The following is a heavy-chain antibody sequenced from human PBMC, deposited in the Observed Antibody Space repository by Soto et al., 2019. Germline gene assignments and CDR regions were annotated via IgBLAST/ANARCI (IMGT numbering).Heavy chain of an antibody. J-gene: IGHJ4*02. CDR2: ISSNGGST. V-gene: IGHV3-64*01. CDR3: ARCSGWYPSRYFDY. D-gene: IGHD6-19*01. Sequence: GGSLRLSCAASGFTFSSYAMYWVRQAPGKGLEYVSAISSNGGSTYYANSVKGRFTISRDNSKNTLYLQMGSLRAEDMAVYYCARCSGWYPSRYFDYWGQGTLVTVSS. CDR1: GFTFSSYA.